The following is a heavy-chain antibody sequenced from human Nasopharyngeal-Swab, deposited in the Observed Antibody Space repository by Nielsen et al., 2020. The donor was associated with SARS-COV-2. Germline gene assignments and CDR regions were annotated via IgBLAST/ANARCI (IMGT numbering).Heavy chain of an antibody. Sequence: SETLSLTCTVSGGSISSSSYYWGWIRQPPGKGLEWIGSIYYSGSTYYNPSLKSRVTISVDTSKNQFSLKLSSVTAADTAVYYCAGRHYDFWSGYYRGVYYFDYWGQGTLATVSS. V-gene: IGHV4-39*01. D-gene: IGHD3-3*01. J-gene: IGHJ4*02. CDR1: GGSISSSSYY. CDR2: IYYSGST. CDR3: AGRHYDFWSGYYRGVYYFDY.